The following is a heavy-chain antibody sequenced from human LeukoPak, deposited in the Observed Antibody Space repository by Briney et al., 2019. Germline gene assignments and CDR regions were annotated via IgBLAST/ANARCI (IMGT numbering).Heavy chain of an antibody. V-gene: IGHV3-11*04. CDR1: GFTFSDYY. D-gene: IGHD5-18*01. J-gene: IGHJ4*02. Sequence: PGGSLRLSCAASGFTFSDYYMSWIPQAPGKGLEWVSYISGSASPIYYADSVKGRFTVYRDNAKNSLYLQISSLRAEDTAVYYCARRYSYGLDYWGQGALVTVSS. CDR2: ISGSASPI. CDR3: ARRYSYGLDY.